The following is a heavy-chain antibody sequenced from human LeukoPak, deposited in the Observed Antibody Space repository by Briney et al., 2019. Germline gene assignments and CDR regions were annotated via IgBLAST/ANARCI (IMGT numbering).Heavy chain of an antibody. J-gene: IGHJ4*02. V-gene: IGHV1-18*01. CDR3: ARAGYCSSTSRYFGEGLNDY. CDR1: GYTFTSYG. CDR2: ISAYNGNT. Sequence: GASVKVSCKASGYTFTSYGISWVRQAPGQGLEWMGWISAYNGNTNYAQKLQGRVTMTTDTSTSTAYMELRSLRSDDTAVYYCARAGYCSSTSRYFGEGLNDYWGQGTLVTVSS. D-gene: IGHD2-2*01.